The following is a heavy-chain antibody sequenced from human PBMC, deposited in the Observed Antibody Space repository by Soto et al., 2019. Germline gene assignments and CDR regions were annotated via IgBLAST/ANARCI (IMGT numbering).Heavy chain of an antibody. V-gene: IGHV3-30*03. CDR2: ISYDGSNK. CDR3: ASGGSCYY. D-gene: IGHD2-15*01. CDR1: GFTFSSYG. Sequence: QVQLVESGGGVVQPGRSLRLSCAASGFTFSSYGMHWVRQAPGKGLEWVAVISYDGSNKYYADSVKGRFTISRDNSKNTLYLHMNSLRAEDTAVYYCASGGSCYYWGQGTLVTVSS. J-gene: IGHJ4*02.